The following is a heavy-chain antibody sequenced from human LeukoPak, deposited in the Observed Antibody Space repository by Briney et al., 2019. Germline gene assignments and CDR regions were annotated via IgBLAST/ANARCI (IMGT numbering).Heavy chain of an antibody. Sequence: GGSLRLSCAASGFSFSGYWMTWVRQAPGKGLEWVANIKEDGSEKYYADFVKGRFTISRDNAKNSLYLQMNSLRAEDTALYYCAKDKEAGTAGYYYGMDVWGQGTTVTVSS. D-gene: IGHD1-7*01. CDR1: GFSFSGYW. CDR2: IKEDGSEK. CDR3: AKDKEAGTAGYYYGMDV. V-gene: IGHV3-7*03. J-gene: IGHJ6*02.